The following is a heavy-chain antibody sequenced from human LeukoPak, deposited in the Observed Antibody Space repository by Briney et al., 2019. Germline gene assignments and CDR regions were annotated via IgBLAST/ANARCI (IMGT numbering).Heavy chain of an antibody. J-gene: IGHJ4*02. CDR3: ARDKYERYSYGIDY. CDR1: GFTFSSYW. V-gene: IGHV3-74*01. CDR2: IHSHGSIT. Sequence: GRTLRLSCAASGFTFSSYWMHWVRHAPGKGLVWVSRIHSHGSITSYADSVKGRFTISRDNAKNTLYLQMNSLRAEDTVVYYCARDKYERYSYGIDYWGQGTLVSVSS. D-gene: IGHD5-18*01.